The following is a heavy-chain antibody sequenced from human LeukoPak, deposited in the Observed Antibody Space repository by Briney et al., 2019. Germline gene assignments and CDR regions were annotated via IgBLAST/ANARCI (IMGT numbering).Heavy chain of an antibody. CDR1: GFTFSDSA. Sequence: GGSLRLSCAASGFTFSDSAMHWVRQASGRGLEWVGRIRNKASDYATAYAGSVKARFTISRDESKNTAYLHMNSLKPEDTAIYYCTRVGTTSPPFDYWGQGTLVTVSS. CDR3: TRVGTTSPPFDY. D-gene: IGHD4-11*01. V-gene: IGHV3-73*01. CDR2: IRNKASDYAT. J-gene: IGHJ4*02.